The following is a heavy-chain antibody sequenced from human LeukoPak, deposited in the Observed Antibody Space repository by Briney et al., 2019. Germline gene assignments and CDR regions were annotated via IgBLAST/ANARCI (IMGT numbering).Heavy chain of an antibody. V-gene: IGHV3-23*01. CDR3: AKDQKVAEKTYYDILTGYQPDAFDI. J-gene: IGHJ3*02. CDR2: ISGSGGST. CDR1: GFTFSSYG. D-gene: IGHD3-9*01. Sequence: GGSLRLSCAASGFTFSSYGMSWVRQAPGKGLEWVSAISGSGGSTYYADSVKGRFTISRDNSKNTLYLQMTSLRAEDTAVYYCAKDQKVAEKTYYDILTGYQPDAFDIWGQGKMVTVSS.